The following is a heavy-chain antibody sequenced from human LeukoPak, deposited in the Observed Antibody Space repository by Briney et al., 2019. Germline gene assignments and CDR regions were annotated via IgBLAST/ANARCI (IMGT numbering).Heavy chain of an antibody. J-gene: IGHJ4*02. CDR1: GFTFSSYA. Sequence: GGSLRLSCAASGFTFSSYAMHWVRQAPGKGLEWVAVISYDGSNKYYAGSVKGRFTISRDNSKNTLCLQMNSLRAEDTAVYYCVRPFHYYDSSGGSYWGQGTLVTVSS. D-gene: IGHD3-22*01. V-gene: IGHV3-30*04. CDR2: ISYDGSNK. CDR3: VRPFHYYDSSGGSY.